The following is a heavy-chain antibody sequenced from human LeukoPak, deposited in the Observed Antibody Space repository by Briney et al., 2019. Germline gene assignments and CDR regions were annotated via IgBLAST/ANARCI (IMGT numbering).Heavy chain of an antibody. V-gene: IGHV1-18*01. CDR2: ISAYNGNT. CDR3: ARDLIAVRPGWFDP. J-gene: IGHJ5*02. Sequence: GASVKVSCKASGYTFTTYGISWVRLAPGQGLEWMGWISAYNGNTNYAQQFQGRVTMTTVTSMSTAYMELRSLRSDDTAVYYCARDLIAVRPGWFDPWGQGSLVTVSS. D-gene: IGHD6-6*01. CDR1: GYTFTTYG.